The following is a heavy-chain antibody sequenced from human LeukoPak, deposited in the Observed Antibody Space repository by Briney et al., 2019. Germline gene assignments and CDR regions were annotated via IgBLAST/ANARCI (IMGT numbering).Heavy chain of an antibody. V-gene: IGHV4-59*12. J-gene: IGHJ3*02. CDR1: GGSISSYY. CDR2: IYYSGST. Sequence: SETLSLTCTVSGGSISSYYWSWIRQPPGKGLEWIGYIYYSGSTNYNPSLKSRVTISVDTSKNQFSLKLSSVTAADTAVYYCAREGYSYGAFDIWGQGTMVTVSS. D-gene: IGHD5-18*01. CDR3: AREGYSYGAFDI.